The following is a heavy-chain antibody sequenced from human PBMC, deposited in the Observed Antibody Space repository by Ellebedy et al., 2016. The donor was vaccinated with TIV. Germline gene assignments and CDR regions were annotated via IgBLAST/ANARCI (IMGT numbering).Heavy chain of an antibody. V-gene: IGHV3-23*01. CDR1: GFTFSSYA. D-gene: IGHD5-12*01. Sequence: GGSLRLXXAASGFTFSSYAMSWVRQAPGKGLEWVSAISGSGGSTYYADSVKGRFTISRDNSKNTLYLQMNSLRAEDTAVYYCAKVRFQGYDSSWFDPWGQGTLVTVSS. CDR2: ISGSGGST. CDR3: AKVRFQGYDSSWFDP. J-gene: IGHJ5*02.